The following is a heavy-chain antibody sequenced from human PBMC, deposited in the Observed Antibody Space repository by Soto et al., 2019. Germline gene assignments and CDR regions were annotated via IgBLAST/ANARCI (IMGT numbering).Heavy chain of an antibody. V-gene: IGHV4-34*01. CDR1: GGSFSGYY. J-gene: IGHJ5*02. Sequence: SETLSLTCAVYGGSFSGYYWSWIRQPPGKGLEWIGEINHSGSTNYNPSLKSRVTISVDTSKNQFSLKLSSVTAADTAVYYCARGRAGWYYYNSRWFEPWGQGTRVTVSS. CDR3: ARGRAGWYYYNSRWFEP. CDR2: INHSGST. D-gene: IGHD6-19*01.